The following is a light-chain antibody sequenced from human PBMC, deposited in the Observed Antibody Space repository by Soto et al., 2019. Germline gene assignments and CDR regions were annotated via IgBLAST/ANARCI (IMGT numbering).Light chain of an antibody. J-gene: IGLJ1*01. Sequence: QSALTQPASVSGSPGQSITISCTGTTSDVGFYNFVSWYQHHPGKAPKLMIYDVSNRPLGVSDRFSGSKSGKTASLTISVLQAEDEAVYYCTSYTTSDTSVFGTGTQLTVL. V-gene: IGLV2-14*03. CDR2: DVS. CDR1: TSDVGFYNF. CDR3: TSYTTSDTSV.